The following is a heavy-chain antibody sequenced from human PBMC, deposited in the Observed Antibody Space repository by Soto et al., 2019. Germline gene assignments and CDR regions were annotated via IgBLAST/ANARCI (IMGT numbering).Heavy chain of an antibody. Sequence: GGSLRLSCAASGFTFSSYAMSWVRQAPGKGLEWVSAISGSGGSTYYADSVKGRFTISRDNSKNTLYLQMNSLRAEDTAVYYCAKEGVLMVYAIIDPYYFDYWGQGTLVTVSS. V-gene: IGHV3-23*01. J-gene: IGHJ4*02. CDR2: ISGSGGST. CDR3: AKEGVLMVYAIIDPYYFDY. D-gene: IGHD2-8*01. CDR1: GFTFSSYA.